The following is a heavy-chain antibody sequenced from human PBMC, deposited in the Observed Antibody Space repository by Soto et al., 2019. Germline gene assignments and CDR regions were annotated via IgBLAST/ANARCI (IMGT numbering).Heavy chain of an antibody. Sequence: PGESLKISCKGSGYSFTSYWIGWVRQMPGKGLEWMGIIYPSDSYTNYSPSFQGHVTISADKSISTAYLQWSSLKASDTAMYYCARLQAAAGGNDLTFDYWGQGTLVTVSS. CDR3: ARLQAAAGGNDLTFDY. CDR1: GYSFTSYW. J-gene: IGHJ4*02. CDR2: IYPSDSYT. D-gene: IGHD6-13*01. V-gene: IGHV5-10-1*01.